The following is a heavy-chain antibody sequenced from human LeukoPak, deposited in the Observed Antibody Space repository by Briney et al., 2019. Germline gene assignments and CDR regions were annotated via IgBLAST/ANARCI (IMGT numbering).Heavy chain of an antibody. CDR2: ISGSGGST. CDR3: ANYPIVVVPAAKDLVAY. J-gene: IGHJ4*02. Sequence: GRSLRLSCAASGFTFSSYAMSWVRQAPGKGLEWVSAISGSGGSTYYADSVKGRFTISRDNSKNTLYLQMNSLRAEDTAVYYCANYPIVVVPAAKDLVAYWGQGTLVTVSS. D-gene: IGHD2-2*01. V-gene: IGHV3-23*01. CDR1: GFTFSSYA.